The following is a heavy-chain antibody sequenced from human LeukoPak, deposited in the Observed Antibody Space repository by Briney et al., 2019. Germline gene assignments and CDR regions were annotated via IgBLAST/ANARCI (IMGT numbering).Heavy chain of an antibody. CDR3: ARDPQTRIAAAGTGWFDP. Sequence: SETLSLTCTVSGGSISSSYYYWGWIRQPPGKGLEWIGSIYSSGSTYYNPSLKSRVTISVDTSKNQFSLKLTSVTAADTAVYYCARDPQTRIAAAGTGWFDPWGQGTLVTVSS. D-gene: IGHD6-13*01. V-gene: IGHV4-39*02. CDR2: IYSSGST. J-gene: IGHJ5*02. CDR1: GGSISSSYYY.